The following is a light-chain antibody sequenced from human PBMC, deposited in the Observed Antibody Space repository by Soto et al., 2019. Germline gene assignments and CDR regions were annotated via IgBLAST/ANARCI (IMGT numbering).Light chain of an antibody. CDR1: KSISSW. V-gene: IGKV1-5*02. CDR3: QQYNRYSLT. CDR2: DAS. Sequence: DIQMTQSPSTLSASVGDRVTIICRASKSISSWLAWYQQKPGKAPKLLIYDASSLESGVPSRFSGSGSDTEFTLTINNLQPDDFATYHCQQYNRYSLTFGGGTKVEIK. J-gene: IGKJ4*01.